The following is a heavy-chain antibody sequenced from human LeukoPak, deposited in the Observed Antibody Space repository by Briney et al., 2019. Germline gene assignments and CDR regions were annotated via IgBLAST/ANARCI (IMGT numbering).Heavy chain of an antibody. CDR3: ARDNYGSGSYSRYFDY. Sequence: GGSLRLSCAASGFTVSSSYMSWVRQAPGKGLEWVSVIFGGGNTYYADSVKGRFTISRDNSKNTLHLQMNSLRVEDTAVYYRARDNYGSGSYSRYFDYWGLGTLVTVSS. V-gene: IGHV3-66*02. D-gene: IGHD3-10*01. J-gene: IGHJ4*02. CDR1: GFTVSSSY. CDR2: IFGGGNT.